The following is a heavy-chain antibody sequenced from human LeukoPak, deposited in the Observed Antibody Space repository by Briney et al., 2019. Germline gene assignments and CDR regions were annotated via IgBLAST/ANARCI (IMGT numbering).Heavy chain of an antibody. Sequence: ASVKVSCKVSGSTLIELSMHWVRQAPGEGLEWMGGFDPEDGEAIYAQKFQGRVTMTEDTSTDTVYMELSSLRSEDTAVYYCATDFLGFDPWGQGTLVTVSS. CDR1: GSTLIELS. CDR2: FDPEDGEA. V-gene: IGHV1-24*01. D-gene: IGHD2/OR15-2a*01. J-gene: IGHJ5*02. CDR3: ATDFLGFDP.